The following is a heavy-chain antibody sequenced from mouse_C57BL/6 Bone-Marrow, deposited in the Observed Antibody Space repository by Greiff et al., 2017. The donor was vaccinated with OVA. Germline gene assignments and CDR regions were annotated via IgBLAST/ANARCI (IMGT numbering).Heavy chain of an antibody. CDR1: GFTFSSYA. Sequence: EVQLVESGGGLVKPGGSLKLSCAASGFTFSSYAMSWVRQTPEKRLEWVATISDGGSYTYYPDNVKGRITISRDNAKNNLYLQMSHLKSEDTAMYYCARGGYDENYYAMDYWGQGTSVTVSS. D-gene: IGHD2-2*01. J-gene: IGHJ4*01. CDR2: ISDGGSYT. CDR3: ARGGYDENYYAMDY. V-gene: IGHV5-4*01.